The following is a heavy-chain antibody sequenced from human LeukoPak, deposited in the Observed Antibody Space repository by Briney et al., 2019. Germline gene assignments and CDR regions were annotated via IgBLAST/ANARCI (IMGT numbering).Heavy chain of an antibody. Sequence: GRSLRLSCAASGFTFSSYGMHWVRQAPGKGLEWVAVIWYDGSNKYYADSVKGRFTISRDNSKNTLYLQMNSLRAEDTAVYYCARDNRLGETYYYYYYGMDVWGQGTTVTVSS. V-gene: IGHV3-33*01. CDR2: IWYDGSNK. CDR1: GFTFSSYG. D-gene: IGHD3-16*02. J-gene: IGHJ6*02. CDR3: ARDNRLGETYYYYYYGMDV.